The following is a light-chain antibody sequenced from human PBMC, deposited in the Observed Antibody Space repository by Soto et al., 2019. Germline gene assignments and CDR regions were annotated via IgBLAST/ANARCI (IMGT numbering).Light chain of an antibody. CDR2: WAS. CDR1: QSVLHSSNNKNY. Sequence: DIVMTQSPDSLAVSLGERATINCKSSQSVLHSSNNKNYLAWFQQKPGQPPKLLIYWASTRESGVPDRFSGSGSGTDFTLTINSLQAEDVAVYYCQQYYNTPLAFGRGTKLEI. CDR3: QQYYNTPLA. J-gene: IGKJ2*01. V-gene: IGKV4-1*01.